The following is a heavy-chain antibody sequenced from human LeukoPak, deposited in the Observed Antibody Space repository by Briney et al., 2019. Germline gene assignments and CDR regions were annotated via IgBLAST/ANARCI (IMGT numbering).Heavy chain of an antibody. V-gene: IGHV1-69*01. CDR2: IIPIFGTA. Sequence: GASVKVSCKASGGTFSSYAISWVRQAPGQGLEWMGGIIPIFGTANYAQKFQGRVTITADESTSTAYMELSSLRSEDTAVYYCARCALWFGELIYYFDYWGQGTLVTVSA. D-gene: IGHD3-10*01. CDR3: ARCALWFGELIYYFDY. J-gene: IGHJ4*02. CDR1: GGTFSSYA.